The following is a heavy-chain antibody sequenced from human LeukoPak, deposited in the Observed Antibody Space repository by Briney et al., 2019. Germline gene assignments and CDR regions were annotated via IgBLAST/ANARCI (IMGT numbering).Heavy chain of an antibody. D-gene: IGHD3-22*01. CDR1: GGTFSSYA. J-gene: IGHJ3*02. Sequence: ASVKVSCKASGGTFSSYAISWVRQAPGQGLEWMGRIIPILGIANYAQKFQGRVTITTDESTSTAYMELSSLRSEDTAVYYCARVTLNYYDSSGYYYTVGAFDIWGQGTMVTVSS. V-gene: IGHV1-69*04. CDR2: IIPILGIA. CDR3: ARVTLNYYDSSGYYYTVGAFDI.